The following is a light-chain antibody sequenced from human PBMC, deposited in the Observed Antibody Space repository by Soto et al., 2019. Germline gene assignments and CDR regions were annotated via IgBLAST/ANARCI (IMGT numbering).Light chain of an antibody. J-gene: IGLJ1*01. CDR2: SNN. CDR1: SSNVGSKT. CDR3: AAWDDSLNGDV. V-gene: IGLV1-44*01. Sequence: QSVLTQPPSASGTPGQRVTISCSGSSSNVGSKTVKWYQQLPGTAPKLLISSNNQRPSGVPDRFSGSKSGTSASLAISGLQSEDEADYYCAAWDDSLNGDVFGTGTKLTVL.